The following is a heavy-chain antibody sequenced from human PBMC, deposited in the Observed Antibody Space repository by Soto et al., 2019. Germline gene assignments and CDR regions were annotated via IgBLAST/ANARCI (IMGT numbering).Heavy chain of an antibody. CDR1: EFTVSSNY. D-gene: IGHD5-18*01. CDR2: IYSGGST. Sequence: EVQLVESGGGLIQPGGSLRLSCAASEFTVSSNYMSWVRQAPGKGLEWVSVIYSGGSTYYADSAKGRFTISRDNSKNTLCLQMNSLRAEDTAVYYCASNSYGARYFDYWGQGTLVTVSS. V-gene: IGHV3-53*01. CDR3: ASNSYGARYFDY. J-gene: IGHJ4*02.